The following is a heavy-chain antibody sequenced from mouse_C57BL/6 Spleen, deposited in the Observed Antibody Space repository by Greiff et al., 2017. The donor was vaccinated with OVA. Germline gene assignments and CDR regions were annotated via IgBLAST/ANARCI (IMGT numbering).Heavy chain of an antibody. D-gene: IGHD2-4*01. CDR1: GYTFTSYW. V-gene: IGHV1-64*01. Sequence: VQLQQPGAELVKPGASVKLSCKASGYTFTSYWMHWVKQRPGQGLEWIGMIHPNSGSTNYNEKFKSKATLTVDKSSSTAYMQLSSLTSEDAAVYYCAREGLRRAMDYWGQGTSVTVSS. CDR3: AREGLRRAMDY. J-gene: IGHJ4*01. CDR2: IHPNSGST.